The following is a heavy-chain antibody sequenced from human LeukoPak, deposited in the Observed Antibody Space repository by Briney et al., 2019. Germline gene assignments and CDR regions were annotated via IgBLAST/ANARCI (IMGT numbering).Heavy chain of an antibody. V-gene: IGHV1-2*02. CDR1: GYTFTGYY. CDR3: ARFVDQVVVPAAHPDQGDFDY. Sequence: GASVKVSCKASGYTFTGYYMHWVRQAPGQGLEWMGWINPNSGGTNYAQKFQGRVTMTRDTSISTAYMELRSLRSDDTAVYYCARFVDQVVVPAAHPDQGDFDYWGQGTLVTVSS. D-gene: IGHD2-2*01. CDR2: INPNSGGT. J-gene: IGHJ4*02.